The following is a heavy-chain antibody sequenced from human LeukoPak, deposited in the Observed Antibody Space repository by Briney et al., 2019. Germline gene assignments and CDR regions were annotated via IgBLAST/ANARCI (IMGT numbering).Heavy chain of an antibody. J-gene: IGHJ4*02. V-gene: IGHV3-21*01. D-gene: IGHD3-10*01. CDR3: ARDGGWFGELFPGLFDY. Sequence: GGSLRLSCAASGFTFSSYSMNWVRQAPGKGLEWVSSISSGSSYIYYADSVKGRFTISRDNSKNTLYLQMNSLRAEDTAVYYCARDGGWFGELFPGLFDYWGQGTLVTVSS. CDR1: GFTFSSYS. CDR2: ISSGSSYI.